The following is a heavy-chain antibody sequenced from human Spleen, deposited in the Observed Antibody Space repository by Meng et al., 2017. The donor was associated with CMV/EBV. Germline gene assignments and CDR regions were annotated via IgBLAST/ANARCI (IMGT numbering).Heavy chain of an antibody. Sequence: SETLSLTCAVYGGSFSGYYWSWIRQPPGKGLEWIREINHSGSTNYNPSLRSRVAISVDTSKNQFSLKVNFVTAADTAVYFCARHLRGYSWPKSDWGQGTLVTVSS. CDR1: GGSFSGYY. CDR3: ARHLRGYSWPKSD. J-gene: IGHJ4*02. CDR2: INHSGST. D-gene: IGHD1-1*01. V-gene: IGHV4-34*01.